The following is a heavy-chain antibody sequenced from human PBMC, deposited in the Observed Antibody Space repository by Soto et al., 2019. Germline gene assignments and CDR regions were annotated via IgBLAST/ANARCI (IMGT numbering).Heavy chain of an antibody. Sequence: ASVKVSCKASGGSFNNYAINWVRQAPGQGLEWMGGIIPIFHTPKFAHNFQGRVTLTADESTSTAYMELSGLRSEDTAVYYCASSPTMMTVFFWFDSWGQGTLVTVSS. CDR3: ASSPTMMTVFFWFDS. D-gene: IGHD3-16*01. J-gene: IGHJ5*01. CDR2: IIPIFHTP. CDR1: GGSFNNYA. V-gene: IGHV1-69*13.